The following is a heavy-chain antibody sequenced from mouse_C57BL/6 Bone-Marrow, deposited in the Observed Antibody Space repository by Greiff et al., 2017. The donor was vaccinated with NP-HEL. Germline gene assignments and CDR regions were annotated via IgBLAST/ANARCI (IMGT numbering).Heavy chain of an antibody. CDR2: IDPSDSYT. Sequence: QVQLQQPGAELVMPGASVKLSCTASGYTFTSYWMHWVKQRPGQGLEWIGEIDPSDSYTNYNQQFKGKSTLTVDKSSSKAYMQLSSLTSEDSAVYYCARRDYGSSYWYFDVWGTGTTVTVSS. CDR3: ARRDYGSSYWYFDV. V-gene: IGHV1-69*01. D-gene: IGHD1-1*01. J-gene: IGHJ1*03. CDR1: GYTFTSYW.